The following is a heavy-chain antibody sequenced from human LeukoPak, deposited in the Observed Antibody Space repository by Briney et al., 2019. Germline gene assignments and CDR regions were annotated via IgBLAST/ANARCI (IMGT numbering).Heavy chain of an antibody. CDR2: ISGSGGST. V-gene: IGHV3-23*01. J-gene: IGHJ4*02. D-gene: IGHD3-3*01. CDR3: AKDLQPLEWLSPYFDH. Sequence: PGGSLRLSCAASGFTFSSYAMSWVRQAPGKGLEWVSAISGSGGSTYYADSVKGRFTISRDNSKNTLYLQMNSLRAEDTAVYYCAKDLQPLEWLSPYFDHWGQGTLVTVSS. CDR1: GFTFSSYA.